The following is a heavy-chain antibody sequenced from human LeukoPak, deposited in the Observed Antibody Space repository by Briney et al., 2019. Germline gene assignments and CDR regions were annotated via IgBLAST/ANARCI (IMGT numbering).Heavy chain of an antibody. CDR2: IYTDGST. CDR1: GASVNDNY. J-gene: IGHJ4*02. CDR3: TIGSSSGSLAY. D-gene: IGHD2-15*01. V-gene: IGHV4-4*07. Sequence: SGTLSLTCTVSGASVNDNYWSWSRQPAGKRLEWIGRIYTDGSTNYNPSLKSRVAISVDTSTNQFSLFLRSVPAADTAIYYCTIGSSSGSLAYWGQGTLVTVSS.